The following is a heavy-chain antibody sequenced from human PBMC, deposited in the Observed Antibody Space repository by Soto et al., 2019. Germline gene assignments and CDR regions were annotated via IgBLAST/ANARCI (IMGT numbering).Heavy chain of an antibody. CDR2: IIPIFGTA. CDR1: GGTFSSYA. Sequence: QVQLVQSGAEVKKPGSSVKVSCKASGGTFSSYAISWVLQAPGQGLEWMGGIIPIFGTANYAQKFQGRVTITADESTSTAYMELSSLRSEDTAVYYCAGTIAVAGTDRYYFDYWGQGTLVTVSS. CDR3: AGTIAVAGTDRYYFDY. J-gene: IGHJ4*02. V-gene: IGHV1-69*01. D-gene: IGHD6-19*01.